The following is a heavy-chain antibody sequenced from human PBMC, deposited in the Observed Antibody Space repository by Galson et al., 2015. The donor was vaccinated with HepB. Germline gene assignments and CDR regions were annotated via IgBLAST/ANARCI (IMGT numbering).Heavy chain of an antibody. V-gene: IGHV3-7*03. CDR2: IKQDGSEK. CDR1: GFTFSSYW. D-gene: IGHD6-13*01. Sequence: SLRLSCAASGFTFSSYWVSWVRQAPGKGLEWVANIKQDGSEKYYVDSVKGRFTVSRDNAKNSLYLQMNSLRAEDTAVYYCARDLGYSSSWPVIDYWGQGTLVTVSS. J-gene: IGHJ4*02. CDR3: ARDLGYSSSWPVIDY.